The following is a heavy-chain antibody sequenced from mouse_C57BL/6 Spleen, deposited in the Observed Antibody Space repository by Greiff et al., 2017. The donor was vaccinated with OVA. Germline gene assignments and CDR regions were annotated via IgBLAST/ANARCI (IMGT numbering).Heavy chain of an antibody. D-gene: IGHD1-2*01. CDR2: IYPGDGDT. CDR1: GYAFSSSW. Sequence: QVQLQQSGPELVKPGASVKISCKASGYAFSSSWINWVKQRPGKGLEWIGRIYPGDGDTNYNGKFKGKATLTADKSSSTAYMQLSSLTSEDSAVYFCARGGLLRPYFDYWGQGTTLTVSS. J-gene: IGHJ2*01. V-gene: IGHV1-82*01. CDR3: ARGGLLRPYFDY.